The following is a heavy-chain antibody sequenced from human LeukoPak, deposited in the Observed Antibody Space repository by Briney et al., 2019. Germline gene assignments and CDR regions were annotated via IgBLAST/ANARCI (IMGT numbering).Heavy chain of an antibody. D-gene: IGHD3-22*01. V-gene: IGHV1-58*02. CDR2: IVVGSGNT. CDR1: GYTFTSYG. Sequence: EASVKVSCKASGYTFTSYGISWVRQAPGQGLEWIGWIVVGSGNTNYAQKFQERVTITRDMSTSTAYMELSSLRSEDTAVYYCAAGYYDSSGYYRLDAFDIWGQGTMVTVSS. J-gene: IGHJ3*02. CDR3: AAGYYDSSGYYRLDAFDI.